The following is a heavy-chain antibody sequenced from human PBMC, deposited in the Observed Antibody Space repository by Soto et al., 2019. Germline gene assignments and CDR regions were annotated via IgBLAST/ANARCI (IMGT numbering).Heavy chain of an antibody. V-gene: IGHV1-2*02. CDR2: INPNSGGT. D-gene: IGHD6-13*01. CDR1: GYTFTSYY. J-gene: IGHJ5*02. Sequence: QVQLVQSGAEVKKPGASVKVSCKASGYTFTSYYMHWVRQAPGQGLEWMGWINPNSGGTNYAQKFQGRVTMTRDTSLSTADMALSRLSSDDTAGYYCASSARQKLATFSTWGQGTLVTVSS. CDR3: ASSARQKLATFST.